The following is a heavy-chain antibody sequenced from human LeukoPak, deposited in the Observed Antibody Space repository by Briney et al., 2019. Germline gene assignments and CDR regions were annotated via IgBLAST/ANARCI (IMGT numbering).Heavy chain of an antibody. CDR1: GYTFTGYY. Sequence: GASVKVSCKASGYTFTGYYMHWVRQAPGQGLEWMGWISAYNGNTNYAQKLQGRVTMTTDTSTSTAYMELRSLRSDDTAVYYCARDYDSSGYYQGGGYWGQGTLVTVSS. CDR3: ARDYDSSGYYQGGGY. J-gene: IGHJ4*02. D-gene: IGHD3-22*01. V-gene: IGHV1-18*04. CDR2: ISAYNGNT.